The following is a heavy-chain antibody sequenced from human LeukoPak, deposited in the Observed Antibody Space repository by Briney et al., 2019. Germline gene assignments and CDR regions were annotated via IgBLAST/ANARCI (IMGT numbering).Heavy chain of an antibody. V-gene: IGHV5-51*01. CDR3: AGARHGDFRWDY. Sequence: GESLKISCQDSGFTLTNYWIGWVRQMPGKGLEWMGIIHSTDSHAKYSPSFQGQVIISADKSISTAYLQWRGLKASDTAMYYCAGARHGDFRWDYWGQGTLVTVSS. J-gene: IGHJ4*02. CDR2: IHSTDSHA. D-gene: IGHD4-17*01. CDR1: GFTLTNYW.